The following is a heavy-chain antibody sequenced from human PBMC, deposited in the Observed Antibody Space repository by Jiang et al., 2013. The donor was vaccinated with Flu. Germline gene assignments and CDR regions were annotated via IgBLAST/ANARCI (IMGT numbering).Heavy chain of an antibody. J-gene: IGHJ4*02. D-gene: IGHD2-2*01. CDR1: GDSISGSSYY. V-gene: IGHV4-39*01. Sequence: VKPSETLSLTCTVSGDSISGSSYYWGWVRQPPGKGLEWIGSIYYSGSTHYNPSLKSRVTMSVDTSKNQFSLKLNSVTAADTAVYSCARLRVQNQYCIITSCYYFDYWGQGTLVTVSS. CDR3: ARLRVQNQYCIITSCYYFDY. CDR2: IYYSGST.